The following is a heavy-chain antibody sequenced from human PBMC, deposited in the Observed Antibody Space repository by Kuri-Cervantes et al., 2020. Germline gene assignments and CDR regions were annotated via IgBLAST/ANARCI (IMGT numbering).Heavy chain of an antibody. CDR1: GGSISSSSYY. J-gene: IGHJ3*02. CDR2: IYYSGST. D-gene: IGHD3-22*01. V-gene: IGHV4-39*01. CDR3: ARHHSSGYSSDDAFDI. Sequence: GSLRLSCTVSGGSISSSSYYWGWIRQPPGKGLEWIGSIYYSGSTYYNPSLKRRVTISVDTSKNQFSLKLSSVTAADTAVYYCARHHSSGYSSDDAFDIWGQGTMVTVSS.